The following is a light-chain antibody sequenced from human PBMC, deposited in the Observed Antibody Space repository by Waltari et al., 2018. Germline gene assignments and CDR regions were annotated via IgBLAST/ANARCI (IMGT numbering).Light chain of an antibody. Sequence: DIQSTLSPSFLSASVGDRVTITCRASQGISSYLAWYQQKPGKPPKLLIYAASTLQSEVPSRFSGSGSGTEFTLTISSLQPEDFATYDCQQLNSYPPTFGGGTKVEI. CDR2: AAS. J-gene: IGKJ4*01. CDR1: QGISSY. CDR3: QQLNSYPPT. V-gene: IGKV1-9*01.